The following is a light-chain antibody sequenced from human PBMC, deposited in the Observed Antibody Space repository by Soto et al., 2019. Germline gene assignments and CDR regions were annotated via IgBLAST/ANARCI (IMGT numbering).Light chain of an antibody. CDR3: WSYAGNTIFV. CDR1: SSDVGAYNH. CDR2: EVS. J-gene: IGLJ2*01. V-gene: IGLV2-23*02. Sequence: QSALTQPASVSGSPGQSITISCTGTSSDVGAYNHVSWYQHHPGKAPKVLIYEVSDRPSGVSNRFSGSKSGNTASLTISGLQAEDEAYYYCWSYAGNTIFVFGGGTKLTVL.